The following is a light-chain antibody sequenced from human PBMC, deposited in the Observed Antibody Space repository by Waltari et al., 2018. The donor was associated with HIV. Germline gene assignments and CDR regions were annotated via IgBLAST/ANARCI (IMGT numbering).Light chain of an antibody. V-gene: IGLV1-44*01. CDR2: NNN. Sequence: QSLLTQPPSASGTPGQRVSISCSGSSSNIGSNAVNWYQQLPGTAPNLLIYNNNQRPSGVPDRFSGSKSGTSASLAISGLQSEDEAAYYCAAWDDSLNGVMFGGGTTLTVL. J-gene: IGLJ3*02. CDR3: AAWDDSLNGVM. CDR1: SSNIGSNA.